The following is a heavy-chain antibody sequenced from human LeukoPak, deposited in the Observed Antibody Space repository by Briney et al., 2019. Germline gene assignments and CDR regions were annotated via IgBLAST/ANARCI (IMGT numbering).Heavy chain of an antibody. Sequence: SVKVSCKASGGTFSSYAISWVRQPPGQGLEWMGGIIPIFGTANYAQKFQGRVTITADESTSTAYMELSSLRSEDTAVYYCARNREYCSGGSCYHWFDPWGQGTLVTVSS. CDR3: ARNREYCSGGSCYHWFDP. J-gene: IGHJ5*02. CDR2: IIPIFGTA. CDR1: GGTFSSYA. D-gene: IGHD2-15*01. V-gene: IGHV1-69*13.